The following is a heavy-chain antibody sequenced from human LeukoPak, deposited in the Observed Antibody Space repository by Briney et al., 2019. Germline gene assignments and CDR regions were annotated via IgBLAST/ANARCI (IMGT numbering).Heavy chain of an antibody. CDR3: ARDHTTLWAFDI. V-gene: IGHV4-34*01. CDR1: GGSFSGYY. J-gene: IGHJ3*02. CDR2: INHSGNT. D-gene: IGHD2-21*01. Sequence: SETLSLTCAVYGGSFSGYYWSWIRQPPGKGLEWIGEINHSGNTNYNPSLKSRVTISVDTSKNQFSLKLSSVTAADTAVYYCARDHTTLWAFDIWGQGTMVTVSS.